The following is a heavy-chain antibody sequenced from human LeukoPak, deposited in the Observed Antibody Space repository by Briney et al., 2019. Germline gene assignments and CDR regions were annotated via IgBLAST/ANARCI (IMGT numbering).Heavy chain of an antibody. CDR3: ARDKGYGKYYFDY. J-gene: IGHJ4*02. V-gene: IGHV4-34*01. D-gene: IGHD5-12*01. CDR1: GGSFSGYY. Sequence: SETLSLTCAVYGGSFSGYYWSWIRQPPGKGLEWIGEINHSGSTNYNPSLKSRVTISVDTSKNQFSLKLSSVTAADTAVYYCARDKGYGKYYFDYWGQGTLVTVSS. CDR2: INHSGST.